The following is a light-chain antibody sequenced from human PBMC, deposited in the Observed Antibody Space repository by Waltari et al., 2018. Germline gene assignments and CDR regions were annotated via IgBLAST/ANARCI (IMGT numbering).Light chain of an antibody. CDR1: QSVSSN. Sequence: EIVMTQSPATLSVSPGERATLSCRASQSVSSNLAWYQQKPGQAPRLLIYVASTRATGIPARFSGSGSGTEFTLTISSLQSEDFAVYYCQQYNNWPPTFGQGTKVEIK. V-gene: IGKV3-15*01. CDR3: QQYNNWPPT. CDR2: VAS. J-gene: IGKJ1*01.